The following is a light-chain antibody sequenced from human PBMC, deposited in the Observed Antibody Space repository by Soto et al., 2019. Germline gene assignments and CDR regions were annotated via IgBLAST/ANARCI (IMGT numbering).Light chain of an antibody. J-gene: IGKJ4*01. V-gene: IGKV3-15*01. Sequence: EIVMTQSPATLSVSPGERVTLSCRASQSVSSNLAWYQQKPGQAPRLLIYRASTRATGIPAKFSGSGSGTEFTLTIDSLQSEDFAVYYCQQYNDRQTFGGGTKLDIK. CDR3: QQYNDRQT. CDR2: RAS. CDR1: QSVSSN.